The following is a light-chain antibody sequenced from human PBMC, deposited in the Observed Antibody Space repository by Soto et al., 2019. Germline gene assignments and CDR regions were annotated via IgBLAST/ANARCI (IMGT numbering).Light chain of an antibody. CDR2: DAS. J-gene: IGKJ2*01. CDR1: QTVSSRY. CDR3: QQYGSSTPYT. V-gene: IGKV3D-20*01. Sequence: DIVLTQSPATLSLSPGERATLSCGASQTVSSRYLAWYQQKPGLAPRLLIYDASTRATGVPDRFSGSGSRTDFTLTISRLEPEDFAVYYCQQYGSSTPYTFGQGTKLEMK.